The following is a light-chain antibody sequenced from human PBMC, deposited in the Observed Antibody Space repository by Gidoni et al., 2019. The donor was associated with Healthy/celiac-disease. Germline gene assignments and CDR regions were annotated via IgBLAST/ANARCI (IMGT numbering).Light chain of an antibody. J-gene: IGLJ2*01. CDR3: AAWDDSLSGYVV. Sequence: QSVLTQPPSASGTPGQRVTISCSGGRSNIGSNYVYWYKQLPGTAPKLLIYRNNQRPSGVPDRFSGSKSGTSASLAISGLRSEDEADYYCAAWDDSLSGYVVFGGGTKLTVL. CDR2: RNN. V-gene: IGLV1-47*01. CDR1: RSNIGSNY.